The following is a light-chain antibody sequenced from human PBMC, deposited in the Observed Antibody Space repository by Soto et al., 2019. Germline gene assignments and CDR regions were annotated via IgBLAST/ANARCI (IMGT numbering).Light chain of an antibody. Sequence: QPVLTQPPSASGTPGQRVTISCSGSSSNIGSNSVNWYQQFPGTAPKLLIYSDHQRPSGVPARFSGSKSGTSASLAISGLQSDDEAEYYCATWDDRLDGLYVFGTGTKVTVL. V-gene: IGLV1-44*01. J-gene: IGLJ1*01. CDR2: SDH. CDR3: ATWDDRLDGLYV. CDR1: SSNIGSNS.